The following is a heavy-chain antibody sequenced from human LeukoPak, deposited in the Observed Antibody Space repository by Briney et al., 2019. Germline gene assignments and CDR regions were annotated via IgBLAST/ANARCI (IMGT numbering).Heavy chain of an antibody. D-gene: IGHD3-22*01. CDR3: ARDLTMTVVAIGY. CDR2: INTNTGNP. CDR1: GYTFTSYA. V-gene: IGHV7-4-1*02. Sequence: GASVKVSCKASGYTFTSYATNWVRQAPGQGLEWMGWINTNTGNPTYAQGFTGRFVFSLDTSVSTAYLQISSLKAEDTAAYYCARDLTMTVVAIGYWGQGTLVTVSS. J-gene: IGHJ4*02.